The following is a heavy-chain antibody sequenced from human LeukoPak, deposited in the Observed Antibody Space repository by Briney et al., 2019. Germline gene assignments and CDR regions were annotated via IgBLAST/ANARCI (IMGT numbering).Heavy chain of an antibody. CDR2: IRFDAGLK. CDR3: ARGRQEDFWSGYYWDY. V-gene: IGHV3-30*02. J-gene: IGHJ4*02. CDR1: GFSFSSYG. D-gene: IGHD3-3*01. Sequence: GGSLRLSCAASGFSFSSYGMHWVRQAPGKGLDWVAYIRFDAGLKYYADSLKGRFTVSRDNAKNSLYLQMNSLRAEDTAVYYCARGRQEDFWSGYYWDYWGQGTQVTVST.